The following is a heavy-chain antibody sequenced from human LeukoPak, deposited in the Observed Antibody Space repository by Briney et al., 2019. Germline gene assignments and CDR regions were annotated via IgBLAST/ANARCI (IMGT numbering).Heavy chain of an antibody. D-gene: IGHD2-15*01. CDR3: ARLTYCSGGSCYSLNWFDP. CDR1: GGSFSGYY. Sequence: SETLSLTCAVYGGSFSGYYWSWIRQPPGKGLEWNGEINHSGSTNYNPSLKSRVTISVDTSKNQFSLKLSSVTAADTAVYYCARLTYCSGGSCYSLNWFDPWGQGTLVTVSS. V-gene: IGHV4-34*01. CDR2: INHSGST. J-gene: IGHJ5*02.